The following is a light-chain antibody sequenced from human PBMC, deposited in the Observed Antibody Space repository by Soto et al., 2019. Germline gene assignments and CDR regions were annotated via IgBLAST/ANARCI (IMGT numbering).Light chain of an antibody. J-gene: IGLJ3*02. Sequence: SVLTQSSSASASLGSSVKLTCTLSSGHSFYIIAWHQQQPGKAPRSLMKLEGSGIYRKESGVPDRFSGSSSGADRYLNIPNLQFEYEDEYYCETWDSNTQVFGGGNKLTVL. CDR3: ETWDSNTQV. CDR1: SGHSFYI. CDR2: LEGSGIY. V-gene: IGLV4-60*02.